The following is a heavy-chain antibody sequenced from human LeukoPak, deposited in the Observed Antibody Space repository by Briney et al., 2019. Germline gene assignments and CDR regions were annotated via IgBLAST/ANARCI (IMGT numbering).Heavy chain of an antibody. D-gene: IGHD3-9*01. J-gene: IGHJ4*02. CDR2: MDTGGNT. CDR3: AKERRHFYRESTGFYPTGFYVDN. CDR1: SDSISGYS. Sequence: SETLSLTCTVSSDSISGYSWNWIRQPAGKGLEWIGRMDTGGNTNFIPSLKSRLTMSADTSKNQLSLKLASVTAADTAVYYCAKERRHFYRESTGFYPTGFYVDNWGRGILVTVSS. V-gene: IGHV4-4*07.